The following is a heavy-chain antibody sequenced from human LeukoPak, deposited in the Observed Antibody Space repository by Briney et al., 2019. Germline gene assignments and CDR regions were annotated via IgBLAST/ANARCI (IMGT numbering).Heavy chain of an antibody. CDR1: GFTFSSYA. Sequence: GGSLRLSCAASGFTFSSYAMSWVRQAPGKGLEWVCSVSGSGASSYFADSVKGRFTISRDNSKNTLYLQMNSLRAEDTAVYYCAREASSSWDDAFDIWGQGTMVTVSS. D-gene: IGHD6-13*01. CDR3: AREASSSWDDAFDI. J-gene: IGHJ3*02. V-gene: IGHV3-23*01. CDR2: VSGSGASS.